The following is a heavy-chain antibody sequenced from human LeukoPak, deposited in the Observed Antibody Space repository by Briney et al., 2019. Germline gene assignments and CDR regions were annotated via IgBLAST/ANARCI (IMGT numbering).Heavy chain of an antibody. CDR3: ARDGAYYDFWSGPFDP. V-gene: IGHV4-59*01. Sequence: SETLSLTCTVSGGPISSYYWSWVRQPPGKGLEWIGYIYYSGSTNYNPSLKSRVTISVDTSKNQFSVKLSSVTAADTAVYYCARDGAYYDFWSGPFDPWGQGTLVTVSS. CDR1: GGPISSYY. D-gene: IGHD3-3*01. J-gene: IGHJ5*02. CDR2: IYYSGST.